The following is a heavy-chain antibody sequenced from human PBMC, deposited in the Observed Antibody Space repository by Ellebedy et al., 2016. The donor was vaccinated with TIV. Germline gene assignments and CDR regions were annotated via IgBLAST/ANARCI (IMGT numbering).Heavy chain of an antibody. J-gene: IGHJ4*02. CDR3: VKGTIVGATFDY. V-gene: IGHV3-7*01. D-gene: IGHD1-26*01. CDR2: IKQDGSEK. Sequence: GESLKISXAASGFTFSSYWMSWVRQAPGKGLEWVANIKQDGSEKYYVDSVKGRFTISRDNAKNSLYLQMNSLRAEDTAVYYCVKGTIVGATFDYWGQGTLVTVSS. CDR1: GFTFSSYW.